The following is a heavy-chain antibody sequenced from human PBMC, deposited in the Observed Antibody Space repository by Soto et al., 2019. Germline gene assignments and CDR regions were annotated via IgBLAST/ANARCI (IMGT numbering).Heavy chain of an antibody. CDR2: ISYDGSNK. Sequence: GGSLRLSCAASGFTFSSYGMHWVRQAPGKGLEWVAVISYDGSNKYYADSVKGRFTISRDNSKNTLYLQMNSLRAEDTAVYYCAKDWSRPSLEAAAGYFDYWGQGTLVTVSS. J-gene: IGHJ4*02. D-gene: IGHD6-13*01. V-gene: IGHV3-30*18. CDR3: AKDWSRPSLEAAAGYFDY. CDR1: GFTFSSYG.